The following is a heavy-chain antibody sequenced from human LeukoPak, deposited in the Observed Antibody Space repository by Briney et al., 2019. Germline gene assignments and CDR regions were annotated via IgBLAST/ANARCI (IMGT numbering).Heavy chain of an antibody. D-gene: IGHD3-22*01. J-gene: IGHJ4*02. Sequence: GGSLRLACAAYGFTFSSYWMSWVRQAPGKGRGWVANIKQDGSEKYYVDSVKGRFTITTDNAKNSLYLQMNSLRAEDTAVYYCARVLYYYDSSGPGEFDYWGQGTLVTVSS. CDR1: GFTFSSYW. V-gene: IGHV3-7*01. CDR3: ARVLYYYDSSGPGEFDY. CDR2: IKQDGSEK.